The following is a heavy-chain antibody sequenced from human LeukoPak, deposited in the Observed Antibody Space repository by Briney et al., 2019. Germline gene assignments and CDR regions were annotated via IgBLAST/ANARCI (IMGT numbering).Heavy chain of an antibody. D-gene: IGHD2-15*01. CDR1: GFIFLHYG. V-gene: IGHV3-30*18. J-gene: IGHJ4*02. Sequence: PGRSLRLSCAASGFIFLHYGMHWVRQAPGKGLEWVAFISSDGSKEYYADSVKGRFTISRDNSKNTLYLHVNSPRAEDTAVFFCAKDGYCSGGSCYANFFDRWGQGTLVTVSS. CDR2: ISSDGSKE. CDR3: AKDGYCSGGSCYANFFDR.